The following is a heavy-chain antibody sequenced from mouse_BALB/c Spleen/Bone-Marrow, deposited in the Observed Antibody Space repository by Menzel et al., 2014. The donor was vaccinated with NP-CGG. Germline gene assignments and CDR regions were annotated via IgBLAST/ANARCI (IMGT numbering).Heavy chain of an antibody. V-gene: IGHV3-2*02. CDR1: GYSISSDYA. Sequence: ESAPGLVKPSQSLSLICTVTGYSISSDYARYWIRQLPGNKPEWMGYISYKCSTRNNPSLKSLISTSRDTSKNQFFLHLNSVTTEDTATYYCARTHYYGSSYPYWGQGTLVTVSA. CDR3: ARTHYYGSSYPY. J-gene: IGHJ3*01. CDR2: ISYKCST. D-gene: IGHD1-1*01.